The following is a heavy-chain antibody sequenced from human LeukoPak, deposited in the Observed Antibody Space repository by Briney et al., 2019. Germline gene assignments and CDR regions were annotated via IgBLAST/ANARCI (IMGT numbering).Heavy chain of an antibody. J-gene: IGHJ4*02. Sequence: PGGSLRLSCAASGFTFSSYGMHWDRQAPGKGLEWVAVISYDGSNKYYADSVKGRFTISRDNSKNTLYLQMNSLRAEDTAVYYCAKGSRWYSSASFDYWGQGTLVTVSS. V-gene: IGHV3-30*18. CDR2: ISYDGSNK. CDR3: AKGSRWYSSASFDY. CDR1: GFTFSSYG. D-gene: IGHD6-25*01.